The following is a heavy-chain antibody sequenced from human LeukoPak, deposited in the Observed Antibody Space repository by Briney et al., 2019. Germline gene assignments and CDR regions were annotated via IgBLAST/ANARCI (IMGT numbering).Heavy chain of an antibody. Sequence: SETLSLTCAVYGGSFSGYYWSWIRQPPGKGLEWIGEINHSGSTNYNPSLKSRVTISVDTSKNQFSLKLSSVTAADTAVYYCARGGDIVVVPAATTQAFDIWGQGTMVTVSS. CDR2: INHSGST. V-gene: IGHV4-34*01. CDR3: ARGGDIVVVPAATTQAFDI. J-gene: IGHJ3*02. CDR1: GGSFSGYY. D-gene: IGHD2-2*01.